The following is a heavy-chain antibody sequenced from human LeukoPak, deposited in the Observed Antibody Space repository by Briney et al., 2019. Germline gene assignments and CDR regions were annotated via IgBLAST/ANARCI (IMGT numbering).Heavy chain of an antibody. D-gene: IGHD3-22*01. V-gene: IGHV4-39*01. Sequence: SETLSLTCTVSGGSISSTTYYWGWIRQPPGKGLEWIGSIYHSGNIYYNPSLKSRVTISVDTSKNQFSLKLSSVTAADTAVYYCARHDSSGPYNAFDIWGQGTMVTVSS. J-gene: IGHJ3*02. CDR1: GGSISSTTYY. CDR2: IYHSGNI. CDR3: ARHDSSGPYNAFDI.